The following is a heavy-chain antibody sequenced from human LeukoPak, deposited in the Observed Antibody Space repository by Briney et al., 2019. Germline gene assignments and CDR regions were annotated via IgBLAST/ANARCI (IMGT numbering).Heavy chain of an antibody. Sequence: GCLRLSCSTSKFNFNAYGMSWVRQAPGKGLEWVSSISGSGFSTQYADSVQGRFTISRDNSKNTLYLQMNSLRAEDTAVYYCAKADTAMVSVDYWGQGTLVTVSS. V-gene: IGHV3-23*01. D-gene: IGHD5-18*01. CDR1: KFNFNAYG. J-gene: IGHJ4*02. CDR3: AKADTAMVSVDY. CDR2: ISGSGFST.